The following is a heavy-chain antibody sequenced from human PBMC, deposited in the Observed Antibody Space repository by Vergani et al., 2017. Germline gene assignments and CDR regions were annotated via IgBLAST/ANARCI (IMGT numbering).Heavy chain of an antibody. Sequence: EVQLVESGGDLVQPGGALRRSCAASGFFFSSYEMNWVRQAPGKGLEWVSYISSSDTTMYYADSVKGRFTISRDNDKNSLYQQMKNLRAEETAVYYCAKGADDLGGSGGYWLRAGYYYYGMDVWGQGTTVTVSS. D-gene: IGHD3-10*01. J-gene: IGHJ6*02. CDR3: AKGADDLGGSGGYWLRAGYYYYGMDV. CDR2: ISSSDTTM. V-gene: IGHV3-48*03. CDR1: GFFFSSYE.